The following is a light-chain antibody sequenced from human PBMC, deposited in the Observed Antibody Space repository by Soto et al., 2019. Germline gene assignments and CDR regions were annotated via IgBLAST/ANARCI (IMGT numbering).Light chain of an antibody. CDR1: QSVLYSANNQDY. J-gene: IGKJ4*01. CDR2: WAS. V-gene: IGKV4-1*01. CDR3: QQYYATPIT. Sequence: DIVMTQSPDSLAVSLGERATINCKSSQSVLYSANNQDYLAWYQQKAGQPPKLLIYWASTRESGVPDRFRGSGSGTDFTLTISSLQAEDVAVYYCQQYYATPITFGGGTKVEIK.